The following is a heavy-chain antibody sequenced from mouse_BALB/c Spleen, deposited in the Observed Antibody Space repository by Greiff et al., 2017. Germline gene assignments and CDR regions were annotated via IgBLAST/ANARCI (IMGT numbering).Heavy chain of an antibody. CDR3: NAWGTADY. D-gene: IGHD1-2*01. Sequence: VQLQQSGAELVRSGASVKLSCTASGFNIKDYYMHWVKQRPEQGLEWIGWIDPENGDTEYAPKFQGKATMTADTSSNTAYLQLSSLTSEDTAVCYCNAWGTADYWGQGTTLTVSS. J-gene: IGHJ2*01. V-gene: IGHV14-4*02. CDR2: IDPENGDT. CDR1: GFNIKDYY.